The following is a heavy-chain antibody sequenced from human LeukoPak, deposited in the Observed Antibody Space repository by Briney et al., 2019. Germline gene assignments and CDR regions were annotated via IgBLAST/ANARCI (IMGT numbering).Heavy chain of an antibody. CDR3: ATDLGYCSSTSCYGVKYYYYYGMDV. Sequence: ASVKVSCKVSGYTLTELSMHWVRQAPRKGLEWMGGFDPEDGETIYAQKFQGRVTMTEDTSTDTAYMELSSLRSEDTAVYYCATDLGYCSSTSCYGVKYYYYYGMDVWGQGTTVTVSS. J-gene: IGHJ6*02. V-gene: IGHV1-24*01. CDR2: FDPEDGET. CDR1: GYTLTELS. D-gene: IGHD2-2*01.